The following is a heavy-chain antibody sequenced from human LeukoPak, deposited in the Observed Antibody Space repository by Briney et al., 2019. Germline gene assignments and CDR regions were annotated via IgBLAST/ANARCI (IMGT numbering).Heavy chain of an antibody. CDR2: VSYDGSNK. CDR3: ARGSWRLVRGAASFES. Sequence: PGMSLRLSCAASGFTFSSYAMHGVRKAAGKALEWVAVVSYDGSNKYYADSVKGRFTISRDNSKNTLYLQMNSLRAEDTAVYYCARGSWRLVRGAASFESWGQGTLVTVSS. V-gene: IGHV3-30-3*01. CDR1: GFTFSSYA. D-gene: IGHD3-10*01. J-gene: IGHJ4*02.